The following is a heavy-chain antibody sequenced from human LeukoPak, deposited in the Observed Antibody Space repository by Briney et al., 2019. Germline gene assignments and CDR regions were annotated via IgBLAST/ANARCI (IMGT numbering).Heavy chain of an antibody. Sequence: GGSLRLSCAASGFTFSNYWMSWVRQAPGKGLEWVAYIKQDGSEKYYVDSVKGRFTISRDNAKNSLYLQMNSLRAEDTAVYYCARDDVAPVNDFWSDYWGQGTLVTVSS. V-gene: IGHV3-7*01. D-gene: IGHD3-3*01. CDR3: ARDDVAPVNDFWSDY. CDR2: IKQDGSEK. J-gene: IGHJ4*02. CDR1: GFTFSNYW.